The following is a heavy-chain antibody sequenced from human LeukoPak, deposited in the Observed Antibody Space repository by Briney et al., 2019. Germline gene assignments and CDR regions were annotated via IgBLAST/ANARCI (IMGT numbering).Heavy chain of an antibody. D-gene: IGHD3-10*01. Sequence: GGSLRLSCAASGFTFSSYWMSWVRQAPGKGLEWVANIKYDASEKIYVDSVKGRFTISRDNAQNSLYLQMNSLRAEDTAVYYCAREPIRGGFYFDSWGQGTLVTVSS. CDR3: AREPIRGGFYFDS. V-gene: IGHV3-7*03. J-gene: IGHJ4*02. CDR2: IKYDASEK. CDR1: GFTFSSYW.